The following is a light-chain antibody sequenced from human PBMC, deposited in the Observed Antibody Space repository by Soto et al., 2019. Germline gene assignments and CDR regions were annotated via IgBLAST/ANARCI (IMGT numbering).Light chain of an antibody. J-gene: IGKJ1*01. CDR2: DAS. CDR3: QQYGSSSWT. Sequence: EVALTQSPGTLSLSPGARATLSCRASQSIDKNYLTWYQQKPGQAPRVLIYDASTRATGIPDRFSGSGSGTDFTLTISRLEPEDFAVYYCQQYGSSSWTFGQGTKVEI. V-gene: IGKV3-20*01. CDR1: QSIDKNY.